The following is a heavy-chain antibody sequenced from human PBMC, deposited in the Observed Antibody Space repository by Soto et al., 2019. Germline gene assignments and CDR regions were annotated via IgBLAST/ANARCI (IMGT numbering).Heavy chain of an antibody. CDR3: ARSYDYIWGSSDY. CDR1: GFTFSSYG. Sequence: PGGSLRLSCAASGFTFSSYGMHWVRQAPGKGLEWVSSISSSSSYIYYADSVKGRFTISRDNAKNSLYLQMNSLRAEDTAVYYCARSYDYIWGSSDYWGQGTLVTVSS. J-gene: IGHJ4*02. CDR2: ISSSSSYI. V-gene: IGHV3-21*01. D-gene: IGHD3-16*01.